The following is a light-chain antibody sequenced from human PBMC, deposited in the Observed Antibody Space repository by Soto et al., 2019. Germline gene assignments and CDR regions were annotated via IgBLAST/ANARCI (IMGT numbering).Light chain of an antibody. CDR3: QPTYSTSWT. J-gene: IGKJ2*02. V-gene: IGKV1-39*01. CDR2: DAT. Sequence: DIQMTQSPAAMAASLGDRITITWRASPSLRTHLNWYRQKARQAPALLIYDATTLEGGVPSRFSGNGSGTEFALTITGLQREDFGTYYCQPTYSTSWTFGQGTKVDIK. CDR1: PSLRTH.